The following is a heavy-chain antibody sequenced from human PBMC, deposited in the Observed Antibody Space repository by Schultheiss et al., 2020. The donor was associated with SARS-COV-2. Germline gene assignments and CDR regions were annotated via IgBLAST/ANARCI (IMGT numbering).Heavy chain of an antibody. CDR3: ARLSPYYDFWSGYQGPYYYGMDV. V-gene: IGHV4-4*08. D-gene: IGHD3-3*01. CDR1: GGSISSYY. J-gene: IGHJ6*02. Sequence: SETLSLTCTVSGGSISSYYWSWIRQPPGKGLEWIGRIYTSGSTNYNPSLKSRVTISVDTSKNQFSLKLSSVTAADTAVYYCARLSPYYDFWSGYQGPYYYGMDVWGQGTTVTVSS. CDR2: IYTSGST.